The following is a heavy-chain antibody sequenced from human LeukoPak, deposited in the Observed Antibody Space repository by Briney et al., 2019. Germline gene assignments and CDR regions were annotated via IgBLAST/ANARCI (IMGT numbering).Heavy chain of an antibody. CDR2: IWPDGSDK. J-gene: IGHJ5*02. CDR3: GRWGVNAGLDR. Sequence: GGSLRLSCAASGFTFSDYWMAWVRQAPGKGLEWVANIWPDGSDKYHVASVRGRFTISRDNAQNSLNVQMNSLRAEDSGVYYCGRWGVNAGLDRWGQGTLVIVSS. CDR1: GFTFSDYW. V-gene: IGHV3-7*01. D-gene: IGHD3-10*01.